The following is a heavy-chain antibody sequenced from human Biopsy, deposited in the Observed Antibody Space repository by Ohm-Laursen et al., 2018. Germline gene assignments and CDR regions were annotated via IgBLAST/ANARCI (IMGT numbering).Heavy chain of an antibody. V-gene: IGHV3-11*04. Sequence: SPRLSCAASGFIFSDYYMSWIRQAPGKGLEWVSNINSVGTIYYADSVKGRFTVSRDNAKNSLFLQMNSLRAEDTAVYYCARRAIWGQGTTVTVTS. CDR1: GFIFSDYY. CDR3: ARRAI. CDR2: INSVGTI. J-gene: IGHJ3*02.